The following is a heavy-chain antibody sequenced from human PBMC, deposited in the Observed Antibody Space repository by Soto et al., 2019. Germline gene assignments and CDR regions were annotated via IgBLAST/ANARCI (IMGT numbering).Heavy chain of an antibody. J-gene: IGHJ6*02. V-gene: IGHV1-69*13. CDR2: IIPMFNIT. Sequence: SVKVSCKASGGTFVSYVYNWVRQAPGQGLEWMGGIIPMFNITNYAQKFQGRITITADESTTTAYMELSSPKSEDTAVYFCARWPTVSRPTYGMDVWGQGTTVTV. CDR1: GGTFVSYV. CDR3: ARWPTVSRPTYGMDV. D-gene: IGHD4-4*01.